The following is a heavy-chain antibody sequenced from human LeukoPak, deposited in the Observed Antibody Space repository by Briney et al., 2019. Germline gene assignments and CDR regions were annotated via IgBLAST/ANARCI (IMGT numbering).Heavy chain of an antibody. Sequence: GGSLRLSCAASGFTFSSYAMSWVRQAPGKGLEWVSAISGSGGSTYYADSVKGRFTISRDNAKNSLYLQMNSLRAEDTAVYYCARDSNMYSSSWYGNAFDIWGQGTMVTVSS. J-gene: IGHJ3*02. CDR2: ISGSGGST. V-gene: IGHV3-23*01. CDR3: ARDSNMYSSSWYGNAFDI. CDR1: GFTFSSYA. D-gene: IGHD6-13*01.